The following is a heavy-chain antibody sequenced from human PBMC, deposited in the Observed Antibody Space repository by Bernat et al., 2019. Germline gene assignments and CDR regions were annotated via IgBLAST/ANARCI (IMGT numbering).Heavy chain of an antibody. CDR1: AFTFSTYA. V-gene: IGHV3-23*01. CDR2: ISGSGFST. J-gene: IGHJ4*02. CDR3: AKDAAVYGFFY. D-gene: IGHD5/OR15-5a*01. Sequence: VHLLESGGGLVQPGGSLRLSCSASAFTFSTYAMNWVRQAPGKGLAWVSTISGSGFSTYYADSVTGRFTISRDNTKSTLYLQMNRLRAEDAAVYYCAKDAAVYGFFYWGQGTLVTVSS.